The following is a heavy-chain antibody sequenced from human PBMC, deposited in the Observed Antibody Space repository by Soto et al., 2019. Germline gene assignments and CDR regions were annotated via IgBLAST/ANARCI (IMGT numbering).Heavy chain of an antibody. Sequence: PSLTCTVSGGSISSGGYNWSWIRQHPGKGLEWIGYIYYSGSTYYNPSLKSRVTISVDTSKNQFSLKLSSVTAADTAVYYCARDPFPLRYFDWPPLWGQGTLVTVSS. CDR1: GGSISSGGYN. D-gene: IGHD3-9*01. J-gene: IGHJ4*02. V-gene: IGHV4-31*03. CDR2: IYYSGST. CDR3: ARDPFPLRYFDWPPL.